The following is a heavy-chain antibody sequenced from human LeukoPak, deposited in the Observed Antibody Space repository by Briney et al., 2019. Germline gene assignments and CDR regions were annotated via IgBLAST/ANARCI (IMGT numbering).Heavy chain of an antibody. CDR2: ISAYNGNT. CDR1: GYTFTSYG. Sequence: ASVKVSCKASGYTFTSYGISWVRQAPGQGLEWMGWISAYNGNTNYAQKLQGRVTMTTDTSTSTAYMELRSLRSDDTAVYYCARASYTVWFGESFSYYGMDVWGKGTTVTVSS. CDR3: ARASYTVWFGESFSYYGMDV. D-gene: IGHD3-10*01. J-gene: IGHJ6*04. V-gene: IGHV1-18*04.